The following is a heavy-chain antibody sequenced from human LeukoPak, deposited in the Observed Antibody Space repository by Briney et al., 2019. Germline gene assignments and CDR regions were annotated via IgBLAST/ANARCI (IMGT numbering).Heavy chain of an antibody. D-gene: IGHD2-15*01. CDR3: AGNGIVVVVAATPFRFDY. CDR1: GFTFSSYG. CDR2: IRYDGSNK. J-gene: IGHJ4*02. V-gene: IGHV3-30*02. Sequence: GGSLRLSCAASGFTFSSYGMHWVRQAPGKGLEWVASIRYDGSNKYYADSVKGRFTISRDNSKNTLYLQMNSLRAEDTAVYYCAGNGIVVVVAATPFRFDYWGQGTLVTVSS.